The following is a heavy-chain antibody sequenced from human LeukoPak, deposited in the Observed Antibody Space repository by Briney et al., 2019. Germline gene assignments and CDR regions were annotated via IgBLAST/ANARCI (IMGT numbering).Heavy chain of an antibody. CDR3: ARRGYYDSSGYYEYFQH. CDR1: GYSFTSYW. Sequence: GGSLRLSCKGSGYSFTSYWIGWVRQMPGKGLEWMGIIYPGDSDTRYSPSFQGQVTISADKSISTAYLQWSSLKASDTAMYYCARRGYYDSSGYYEYFQHWGQGTLVTVSS. J-gene: IGHJ1*01. D-gene: IGHD3-22*01. V-gene: IGHV5-51*01. CDR2: IYPGDSDT.